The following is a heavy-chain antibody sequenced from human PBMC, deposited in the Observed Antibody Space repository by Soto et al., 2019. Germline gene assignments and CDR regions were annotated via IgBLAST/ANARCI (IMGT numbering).Heavy chain of an antibody. CDR2: INQDGSQR. CDR1: GFSFSSQW. D-gene: IGHD1-7*01. J-gene: IGHJ4*02. Sequence: GGSLRLSCAASGFSFSSQWMAWVRQVPGKGLEWVANINQDGSQRYYVDSVKGRFSISRDNAKNSLYLQMNSLRAEDTAVYYCVGNFYWGQGTLVTVSS. V-gene: IGHV3-7*01. CDR3: VGNFY.